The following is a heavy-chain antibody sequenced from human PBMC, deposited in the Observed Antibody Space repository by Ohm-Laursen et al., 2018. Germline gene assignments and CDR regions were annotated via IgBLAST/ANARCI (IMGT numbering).Heavy chain of an antibody. CDR2: IYHSGST. D-gene: IGHD2-2*01. V-gene: IGHV4-38-2*02. CDR1: GYSISSGYY. CDR3: ARETVVPAAEH. J-gene: IGHJ1*01. Sequence: GTLSLTCAVSGYSISSGYYWGWIRQPPGQGLEWIGSIYHSGSTYYNPSLKSRVTISVDTSKNQFSLKRSSVTAADTAVYYCARETVVPAAEHWGQGTLVTVSS.